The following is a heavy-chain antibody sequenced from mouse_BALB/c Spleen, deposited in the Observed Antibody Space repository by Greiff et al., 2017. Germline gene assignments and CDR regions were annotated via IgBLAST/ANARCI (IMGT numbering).Heavy chain of an antibody. D-gene: IGHD1-1*01. CDR3: ARRSQIYYYGSSYEYFDY. CDR1: GYTFTDHI. V-gene: IGHV1-11*01. J-gene: IGHJ2*01. Sequence: QVQLKESGAELASPGASVTLSCKASGYTFTDHIMNWVKKRPGQGLEWIGRIYPVSGETNYNQKFMGKATLTTDKSSSTAYMQLSRLTSEDSAVYFCARRSQIYYYGSSYEYFDYWGQGTTLTVSS. CDR2: IYPVSGET.